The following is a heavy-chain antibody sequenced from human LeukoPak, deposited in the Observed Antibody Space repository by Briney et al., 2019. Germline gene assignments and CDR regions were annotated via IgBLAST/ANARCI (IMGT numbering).Heavy chain of an antibody. CDR2: INSDGSST. J-gene: IGHJ6*02. Sequence: GGSLRLSCAASGFTFSTFWMHWVRQAPGKGLVWVSQINSDGSSTNYADSVKGRFTISRDNAGNTLYLQMNSLRAEDTALYYCAKDLGYGSGSYGMDVWGQGTTVTVSS. CDR1: GFTFSTFW. D-gene: IGHD3-10*01. V-gene: IGHV3-74*01. CDR3: AKDLGYGSGSYGMDV.